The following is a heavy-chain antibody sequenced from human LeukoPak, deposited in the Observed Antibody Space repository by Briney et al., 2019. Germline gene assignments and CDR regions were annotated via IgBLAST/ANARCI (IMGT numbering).Heavy chain of an antibody. CDR2: ISTNNGNT. CDR1: DYTFTSYD. V-gene: IGHV1-18*01. Sequence: ASVKVSCKTSDYTFTSYDISWVRQAPGQGLEWMGWISTNNGNTKYAQNFQGRVTMTRDTSTSTVYMELRSLRFDDTAVYYCARSYAPYYYGSGRSQDFDYWGQGTLVTVSS. CDR3: ARSYAPYYYGSGRSQDFDY. J-gene: IGHJ4*02. D-gene: IGHD3-10*01.